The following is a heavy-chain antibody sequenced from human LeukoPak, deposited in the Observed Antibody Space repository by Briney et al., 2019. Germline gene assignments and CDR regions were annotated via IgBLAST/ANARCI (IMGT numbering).Heavy chain of an antibody. V-gene: IGHV3-15*01. CDR2: IQSKTDGGTT. CDR1: GFTFSTYS. Sequence: GGSLRLSCAASGFTFSTYSMNWVRQAPGKGLEWVGRIQSKTDGGTTEYAAPVKGRFTISRDDSTNTLYLQMNSLKTEDTGVYYCAAGGRVWGQGTTVTVSS. J-gene: IGHJ6*02. CDR3: AAGGRV. D-gene: IGHD3-10*01.